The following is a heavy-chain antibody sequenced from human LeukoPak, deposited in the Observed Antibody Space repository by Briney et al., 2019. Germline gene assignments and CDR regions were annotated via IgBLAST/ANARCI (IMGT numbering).Heavy chain of an antibody. J-gene: IGHJ4*02. CDR2: IIPILGIA. V-gene: IGHV1-69*04. D-gene: IGHD3-22*01. CDR3: ASPVSYYYDSTGVDYFDY. CDR1: GGTFISYA. Sequence: ASVKVSCKASGGTFISYAISWVRQAPGQGLEWMGRIIPILGIANYAQKFQGRVTITADKSTSTAYMELSSLRSEDTAVYYCASPVSYYYDSTGVDYFDYWGQGTLVTVSS.